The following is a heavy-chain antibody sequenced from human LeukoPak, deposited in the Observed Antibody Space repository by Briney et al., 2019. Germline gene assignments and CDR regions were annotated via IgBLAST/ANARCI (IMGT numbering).Heavy chain of an antibody. CDR2: ISAFNGNT. J-gene: IGHJ4*02. CDR1: DYTFISYG. V-gene: IGHV1-18*01. Sequence: ASVKVSCKTSDYTFISYGISWVRQAPGQGLQWMGWISAFNGNTNYAQKLQGRVTMTTDTSTSTAYMELRSLRSDDTAVYHCARVAAADYFDYWGQGTLVTVSS. CDR3: ARVAAADYFDY. D-gene: IGHD6-13*01.